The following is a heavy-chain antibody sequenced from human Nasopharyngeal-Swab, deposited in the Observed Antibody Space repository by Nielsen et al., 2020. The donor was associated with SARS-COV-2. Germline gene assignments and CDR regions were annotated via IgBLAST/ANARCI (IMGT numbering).Heavy chain of an antibody. V-gene: IGHV4-34*01. Sequence: WIRQPPGKGLEWIAEINHSRSTNYNPSLKSRVTVSVDKWKNHFSLNLTSVTAADTAIYYCARPSPGRGFDSWGQGTLVTVSS. J-gene: IGHJ4*02. CDR2: INHSRST. D-gene: IGHD3-10*01. CDR3: ARPSPGRGFDS.